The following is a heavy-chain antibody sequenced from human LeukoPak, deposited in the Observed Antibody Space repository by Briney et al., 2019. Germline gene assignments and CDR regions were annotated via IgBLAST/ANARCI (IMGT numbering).Heavy chain of an antibody. CDR3: AGGGSLGTQRDAFDM. CDR1: GGSISSSNW. D-gene: IGHD3-10*01. V-gene: IGHV4-4*02. J-gene: IGHJ3*02. Sequence: SETLSLTCAVSGGSISSSNWWSWVRQPPGKGLEWIGEIYHSGSTNYNPSLKNRVTISVDKSKNQFSLKLSSVTAADTAVYYCAGGGSLGTQRDAFDMWGEGTMVTVSS. CDR2: IYHSGST.